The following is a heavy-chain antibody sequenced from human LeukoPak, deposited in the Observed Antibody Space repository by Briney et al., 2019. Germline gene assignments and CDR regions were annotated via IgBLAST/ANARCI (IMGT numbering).Heavy chain of an antibody. CDR2: LSYTGKT. Sequence: PSETLSLTCVVSGASVSSSHWNWIRQLPGKGLEWIGYLSYTGKTDYNPSLTSRVTISLDTSKNQVSLKLRSVAAADTAVYCCSEGYFEPFDHWGQGTLVTVSS. CDR1: GASVSSSH. J-gene: IGHJ4*02. V-gene: IGHV4-59*02. CDR3: SEGYFEPFDH. D-gene: IGHD2/OR15-2a*01.